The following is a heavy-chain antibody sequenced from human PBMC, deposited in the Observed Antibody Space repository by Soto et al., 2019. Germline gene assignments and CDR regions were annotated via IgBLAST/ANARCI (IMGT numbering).Heavy chain of an antibody. D-gene: IGHD2-15*01. Sequence: QVQLVQSGAEVKKPGASVKVSCKASGYTFTSYDINWVRQATGQGLEWMGWMNTNSGNTGYAQTFQGRVTMTRDTSINTAYMELSSLRSEDTAVYYCAREVAGRSYQPIDFWGQGTLVTVSS. CDR1: GYTFTSYD. CDR3: AREVAGRSYQPIDF. CDR2: MNTNSGNT. V-gene: IGHV1-8*01. J-gene: IGHJ4*02.